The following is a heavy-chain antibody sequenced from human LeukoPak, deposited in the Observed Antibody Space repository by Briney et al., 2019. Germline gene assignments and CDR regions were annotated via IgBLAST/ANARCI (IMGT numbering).Heavy chain of an antibody. CDR3: AREGGMVREYYMDV. CDR2: INPNSGGT. D-gene: IGHD3-10*01. V-gene: IGHV1-2*02. Sequence: GASVKVSCKASGYTFTGYYMHWVRQAPGQGLEWMGWINPNSGGTNYTQKFQGRVTMTRDTSISTAYMELSRPRSDDTAVYYCAREGGMVREYYMDVWGKGTTVTVSS. J-gene: IGHJ6*03. CDR1: GYTFTGYY.